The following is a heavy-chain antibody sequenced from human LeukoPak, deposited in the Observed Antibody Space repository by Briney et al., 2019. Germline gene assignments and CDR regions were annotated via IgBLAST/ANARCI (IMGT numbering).Heavy chain of an antibody. CDR1: GFTFSTYS. Sequence: PGGSLRLSCAASGFTFSTYSMNWVRQAPGKGLEWVASISESSTYIYSADSIKGRFTISRDNAKNSLYLQTNSLRVEDTAVYYCASILWLYYYGRGGAFDIWGQGTMVTVSS. D-gene: IGHD3-10*02. J-gene: IGHJ3*02. CDR3: ASILWLYYYGRGGAFDI. CDR2: ISESSTYI. V-gene: IGHV3-21*01.